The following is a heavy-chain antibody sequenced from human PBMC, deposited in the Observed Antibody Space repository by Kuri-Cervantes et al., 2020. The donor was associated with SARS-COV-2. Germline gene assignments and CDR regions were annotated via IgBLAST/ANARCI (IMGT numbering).Heavy chain of an antibody. V-gene: IGHV4-34*01. J-gene: IGHJ6*02. D-gene: IGHD2-2*01. CDR3: ARSPRCSSTSCPYYYYGMDV. CDR1: GGSFSGYY. CDR2: INHSGST. Sequence: GSLRLSCAVYGGSFSGYYWSWIRQPPGKGLGWIGEINHSGSTNYNPSLKSRVTISVDTSKNQFSLKLSSVTAADTAVYYCARSPRCSSTSCPYYYYGMDVWGQGATVTVSS.